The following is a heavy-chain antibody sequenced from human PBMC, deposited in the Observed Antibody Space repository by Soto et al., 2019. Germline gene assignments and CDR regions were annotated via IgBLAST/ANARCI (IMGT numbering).Heavy chain of an antibody. CDR2: IRDKTKSSTT. J-gene: IGHJ4*02. Sequence: EVQLVESGGGLVQPGGSLRLSCAASGFIFSDHYIDWVRQAPGKGLEWVARIRDKTKSSTTEYAASVKGRFTISRDDSRTSLFLQMNSLKTEDTAVYYCIGGAWVADSVSLDCSGQVSLVTVSS. V-gene: IGHV3-72*01. CDR3: IGGAWVADSVSLDC. CDR1: GFIFSDHY. D-gene: IGHD2-15*01.